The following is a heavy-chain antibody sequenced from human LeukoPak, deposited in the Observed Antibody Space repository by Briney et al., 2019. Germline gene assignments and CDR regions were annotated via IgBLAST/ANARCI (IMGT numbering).Heavy chain of an antibody. CDR2: INQNGREK. CDR1: GFTLSDYW. J-gene: IGHJ4*02. Sequence: PGGSLRLSCAASGFTLSDYWMSWVRQAPGKGLEWVANINQNGREKRYVDSVKGRFTISRDDAKSSVFLQMNNLRVEDMAVHYCAPKMYYYDSSAYYPFDYWGQGTLVTVSS. CDR3: APKMYYYDSSAYYPFDY. V-gene: IGHV3-7*01. D-gene: IGHD3-22*01.